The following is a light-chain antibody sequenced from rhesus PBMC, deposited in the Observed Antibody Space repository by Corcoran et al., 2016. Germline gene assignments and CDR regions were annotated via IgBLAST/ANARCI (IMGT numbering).Light chain of an antibody. Sequence: DIQMTQSPSSLSISLGDRVTLTCRASQRINNDLAWYQQTPGETPKLLIFEASSLQSGIPSRFSGSGSGTDFTLTINGLQSEDFATYFCQHYFSFPPTFGPGTKLDI. CDR2: EAS. J-gene: IGKJ3*01. CDR3: QHYFSFPPT. V-gene: IGKV1-22*01. CDR1: QRINND.